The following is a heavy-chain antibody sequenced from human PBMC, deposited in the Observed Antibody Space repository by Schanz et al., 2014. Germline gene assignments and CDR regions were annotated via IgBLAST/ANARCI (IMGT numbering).Heavy chain of an antibody. D-gene: IGHD3-10*01. CDR1: GYTFNNHG. V-gene: IGHV1-18*01. CDR2: ISVYHGHT. Sequence: QVQLVQSAPEVEKPGASATVSCKASGYTFNNHGISWVRQAPGQGLEWMGWISVYHGHTNYAEKVHGRVTMTTDTSTSTAYMELRSLISDDTAVYYCVRDAGWAFGDYHGMDVWGQGTSVTVSS. CDR3: VRDAGWAFGDYHGMDV. J-gene: IGHJ6*02.